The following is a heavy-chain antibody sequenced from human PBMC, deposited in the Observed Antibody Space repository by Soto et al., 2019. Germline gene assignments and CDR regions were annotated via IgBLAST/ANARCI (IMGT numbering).Heavy chain of an antibody. CDR3: VREMPVPIRGGYYYYSVLDA. CDR2: LKSDGRDT. CDR1: GFSCNGNW. Sequence: LXLSCAASGFSCNGNWMHWVRQVPGKGLMWVSRLKSDGRDTIYADSVKGRFTVSRDSAKNTLYLQMNSLRVEDTAVYYCVREMPVPIRGGYYYYSVLDAWGQGTTVTVSS. D-gene: IGHD2-2*01. J-gene: IGHJ6*02. V-gene: IGHV3-74*01.